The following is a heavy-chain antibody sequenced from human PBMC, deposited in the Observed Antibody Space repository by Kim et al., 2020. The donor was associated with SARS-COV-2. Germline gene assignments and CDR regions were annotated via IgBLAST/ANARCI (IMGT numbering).Heavy chain of an antibody. D-gene: IGHD2-15*01. CDR3: ARGCSHPCVVGYCSGSKCYSGLDFYAMDV. CDR1: GFTFSDYY. Sequence: GGSLRLSCAAAGFTFSDYYMDWVRQAPGKGLEWVGRSGNKAASHSTIYGASVKGRFTISRDDSKNSLYLQMDNLKTEDTAVYYCARGCSHPCVVGYCSGSKCYSGLDFYAMDVWGQGTTVTVSS. V-gene: IGHV3-72*01. J-gene: IGHJ6*02. CDR2: SGNKAASHST.